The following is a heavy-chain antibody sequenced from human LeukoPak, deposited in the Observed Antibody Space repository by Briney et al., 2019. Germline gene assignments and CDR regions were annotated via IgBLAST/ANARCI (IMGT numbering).Heavy chain of an antibody. D-gene: IGHD3-16*01. CDR1: GFTFSGYW. V-gene: IGHV3-74*01. CDR2: LNTGGSST. J-gene: IGHJ6*02. CDR3: ARDDAFRGVAMDV. Sequence: GGSLRLSCAASGFTFSGYWMHWVRQVPGKGLVWVSRLNTGGSSTSYADSVKGRFTISRDNAKNTLYLQMNSLSAEDTAVYYCARDDAFRGVAMDVWGQGTTVTVSS.